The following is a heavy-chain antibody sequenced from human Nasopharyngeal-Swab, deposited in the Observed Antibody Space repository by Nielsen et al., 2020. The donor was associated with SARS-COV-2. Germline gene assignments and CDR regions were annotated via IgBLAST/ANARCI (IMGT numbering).Heavy chain of an antibody. V-gene: IGHV3-23*01. CDR3: ARDSDGSGWFYDAFDI. D-gene: IGHD6-19*01. Sequence: GGSLRLSCVASGFTFSSYAMNWVRQAPGKGLEWVSAISRTYSTYYADSVKGRFTISRDNSKNTLYLQMNSLRAEDTAVYYCARDSDGSGWFYDAFDIWGQGTMVTVSS. J-gene: IGHJ3*02. CDR1: GFTFSSYA. CDR2: ISRTYST.